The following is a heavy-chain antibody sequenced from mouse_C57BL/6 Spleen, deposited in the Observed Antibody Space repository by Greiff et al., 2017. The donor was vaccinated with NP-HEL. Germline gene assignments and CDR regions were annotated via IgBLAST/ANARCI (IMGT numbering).Heavy chain of an antibody. Sequence: VQLVESGAELVKPGASVKISCKASGYAFSSYWMNWVKQRPGKGLEWIGQIYPGDGDTNYNGKFKGKATLTADKSSSTAYMQLSSLTSEDSAVYFCAIPDYYGSSYVFAYWGQGTLVTVSA. V-gene: IGHV1-80*01. J-gene: IGHJ3*01. CDR3: AIPDYYGSSYVFAY. D-gene: IGHD1-1*01. CDR2: IYPGDGDT. CDR1: GYAFSSYW.